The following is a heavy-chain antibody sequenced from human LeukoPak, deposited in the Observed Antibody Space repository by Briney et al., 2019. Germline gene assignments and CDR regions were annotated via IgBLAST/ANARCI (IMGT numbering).Heavy chain of an antibody. Sequence: PGGSLRLSCAASGFTFDDYGMSWVRQAPGKGLEWVSGINWNGGSTGYADSVKGRFTISRDNAKNSLYLQMNSLRAEDTALYYCARRKCSSTSCYYFDYWGQGTLVTVSS. V-gene: IGHV3-20*04. D-gene: IGHD2-2*01. J-gene: IGHJ4*02. CDR3: ARRKCSSTSCYYFDY. CDR2: INWNGGST. CDR1: GFTFDDYG.